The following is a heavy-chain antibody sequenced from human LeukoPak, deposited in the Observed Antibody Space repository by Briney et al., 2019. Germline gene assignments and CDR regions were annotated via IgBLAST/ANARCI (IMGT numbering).Heavy chain of an antibody. CDR1: GYSFTTYW. CDR2: IYPGDSDT. CDR3: ARHSGVALAGKAFDL. V-gene: IGHV5-51*01. J-gene: IGHJ3*01. Sequence: GESLKISCKASGYSFTTYWIGWVRQMPGKGLEWVGIIYPGDSDTRYSPSFQGQVTISADKSISTAFLRWSSLGASDTAMYYCARHSGVALAGKAFDLWGQGTMVTVSS. D-gene: IGHD6-19*01.